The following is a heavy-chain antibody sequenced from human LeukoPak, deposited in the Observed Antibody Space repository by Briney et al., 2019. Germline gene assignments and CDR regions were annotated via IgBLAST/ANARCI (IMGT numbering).Heavy chain of an antibody. CDR2: IRNKANSYTT. CDR3: ARVRGSGWYQSYFDY. CDR1: GFTFSDHY. V-gene: IGHV3-72*01. Sequence: GGSLRLSCAASGFTFSDHYMDWVRQAPGKGLEWVGRIRNKANSYTTEYAASVEGRFTISRDDSKNSLYLQVTSLKTEDTAMYYCARVRGSGWYQSYFDYWGQGTLVTVSS. J-gene: IGHJ4*02. D-gene: IGHD6-19*01.